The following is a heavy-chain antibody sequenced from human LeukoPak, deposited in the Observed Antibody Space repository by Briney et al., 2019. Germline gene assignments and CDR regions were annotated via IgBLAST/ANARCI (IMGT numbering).Heavy chain of an antibody. D-gene: IGHD5-18*01. J-gene: IGHJ4*02. Sequence: ASVTVSCKASGYTFSDYYLHWVRQAPGQGLEWMGWINPNSGGTKSAQEFQGRVTMTRDTSISTAYMELSRLTSDDTAVYYCARVDTALNYWGQGTLVTVSS. CDR3: ARVDTALNY. V-gene: IGHV1-2*02. CDR2: INPNSGGT. CDR1: GYTFSDYY.